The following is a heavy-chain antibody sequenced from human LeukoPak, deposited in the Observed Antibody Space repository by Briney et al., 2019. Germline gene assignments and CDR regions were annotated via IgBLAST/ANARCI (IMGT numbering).Heavy chain of an antibody. D-gene: IGHD6-13*01. Sequence: PGGSLRLSCAASGSTVSSNYMSWVRQAPGKGLEWVSVIYSGGSTYYADSVKGRFTISRDNSKNTLYLQMNSLRAEDTAVYYCARVAVSGSSSWYGWGEIQNWFDPWGQGTLVTVSS. CDR2: IYSGGST. J-gene: IGHJ5*02. CDR1: GSTVSSNY. CDR3: ARVAVSGSSSWYGWGEIQNWFDP. V-gene: IGHV3-66*01.